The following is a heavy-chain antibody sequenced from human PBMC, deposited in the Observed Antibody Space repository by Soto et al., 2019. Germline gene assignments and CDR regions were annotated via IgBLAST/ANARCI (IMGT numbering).Heavy chain of an antibody. CDR2: IYYSGST. CDR3: ARVEGNYYDSSGYGMDV. D-gene: IGHD3-22*01. Sequence: SDTLSLTCTVSGGSLSSGDYYWSWIRQPPGKGLEWIGYIYYSGSTYYNPSLKSRVTISVDTSKNQFSLKLSSVTAADTAVYYCARVEGNYYDSSGYGMDVWGQGTTVTVSS. CDR1: GGSLSSGDYY. J-gene: IGHJ6*02. V-gene: IGHV4-30-4*02.